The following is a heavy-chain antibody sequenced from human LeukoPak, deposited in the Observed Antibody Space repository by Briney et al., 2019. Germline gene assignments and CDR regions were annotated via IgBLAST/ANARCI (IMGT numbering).Heavy chain of an antibody. D-gene: IGHD1-26*01. CDR1: GVSISSSNSY. V-gene: IGHV4-61*05. J-gene: IGHJ5*02. CDR2: IYYSGST. CDR3: ARGIIVGATWGEHDNWFDP. Sequence: SETLSLTCTVSGVSISSSNSYWGWIRQPPGKGLEWIGYIYYSGSTNYNPSLKSRVTISVDTSKNQFSLKLSSVTAADTAVYYCARGIIVGATWGEHDNWFDPWGQGTLVTVSS.